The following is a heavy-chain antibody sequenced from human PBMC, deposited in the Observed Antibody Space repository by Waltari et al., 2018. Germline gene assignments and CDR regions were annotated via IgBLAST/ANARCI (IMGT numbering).Heavy chain of an antibody. Sequence: QVQLVQSGAEVKKPGASVKVSCTASGYTFPGYYMPWARQAPGQGLEWMGRINPNSGGTNYAQKFQGRVTMTRDTSISTAYMELSRLRSDDTAVYYCARNYYDSSGYYLNWFDPWGQGTLVTVSS. J-gene: IGHJ5*02. CDR2: INPNSGGT. CDR3: ARNYYDSSGYYLNWFDP. V-gene: IGHV1-2*06. D-gene: IGHD3-22*01. CDR1: GYTFPGYY.